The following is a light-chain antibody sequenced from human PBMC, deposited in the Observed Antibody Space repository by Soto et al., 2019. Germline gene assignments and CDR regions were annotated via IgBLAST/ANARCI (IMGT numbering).Light chain of an antibody. Sequence: IVLTQSPGTLSLSPGERATLSCGASQSVSSSYLAWYQQKPGQAPRLLIYGASTRATGIPARFSGSGSGTEFTLTISSLQSEDFAVYYCQQYNNWPAITFGQGTRLEIK. J-gene: IGKJ5*01. CDR1: QSVSSSY. V-gene: IGKV3-15*01. CDR3: QQYNNWPAIT. CDR2: GAS.